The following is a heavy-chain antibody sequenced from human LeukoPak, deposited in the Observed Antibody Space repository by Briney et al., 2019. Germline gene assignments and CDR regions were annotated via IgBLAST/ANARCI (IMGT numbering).Heavy chain of an antibody. D-gene: IGHD3-22*01. Sequence: SETLSLTCTVSGGSISSYYWSWIRQPPGKGLEWIGYIYYSGSTNYNPSLKSRVTISVDTSKNQFSLKLSSVTAADTAVYYCAKSKGGYYDSSGFWGQGTLVTVSS. CDR1: GGSISSYY. J-gene: IGHJ4*02. V-gene: IGHV4-59*01. CDR3: AKSKGGYYDSSGF. CDR2: IYYSGST.